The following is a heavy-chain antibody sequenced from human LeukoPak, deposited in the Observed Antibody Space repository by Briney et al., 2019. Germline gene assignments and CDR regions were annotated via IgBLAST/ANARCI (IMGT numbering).Heavy chain of an antibody. D-gene: IGHD3-9*01. J-gene: IGHJ6*03. CDR2: IIPIFGTA. V-gene: IGHV1-69*06. Sequence: GASVKVSCKASGGTFSSYAISWVRQAPGQGLEWMGGIIPIFGTANYAQKFQGRVTITADKSTSTAYMELSSLRSEDTAVYYCARERYFDWLSNYYYYYYMDVWGKGTTVTVSS. CDR1: GGTFSSYA. CDR3: ARERYFDWLSNYYYYYYMDV.